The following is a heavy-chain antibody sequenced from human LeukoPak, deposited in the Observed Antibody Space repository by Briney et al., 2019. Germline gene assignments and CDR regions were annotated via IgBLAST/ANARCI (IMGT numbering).Heavy chain of an antibody. CDR3: ARDVERYCSSTSCSEGD. CDR1: GGTFSSYA. Sequence: ASVKVSCKASGGTFSSYAISWVRQAPGQGLEWMGRIIPILGIANYAQKFQGRVTITADKSTSTAYMELSSLRSEDTAAYYCARDVERYCSSTSCSEGDWGQGTLVTVSS. D-gene: IGHD2-2*01. V-gene: IGHV1-69*04. CDR2: IIPILGIA. J-gene: IGHJ4*02.